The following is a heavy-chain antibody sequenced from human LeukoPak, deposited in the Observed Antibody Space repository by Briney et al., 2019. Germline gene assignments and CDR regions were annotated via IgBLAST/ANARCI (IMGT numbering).Heavy chain of an antibody. CDR3: ARVDYSGYDYSLDY. CDR1: GYTFTSYG. CDR2: ISAYNGNT. D-gene: IGHD5-12*01. Sequence: ASVKVSCKPSGYTFTSYGISWVRQAPGQGLEWMGWISAYNGNTNYAQKLQGRVTMTTDTSTSTAYMELRSLRSDDTAVYYCARVDYSGYDYSLDYWGQGTLVTVPS. V-gene: IGHV1-18*01. J-gene: IGHJ4*02.